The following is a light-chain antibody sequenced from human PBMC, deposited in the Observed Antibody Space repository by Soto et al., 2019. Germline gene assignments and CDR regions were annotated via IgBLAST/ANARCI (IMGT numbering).Light chain of an antibody. J-gene: IGKJ2*01. CDR3: QLYGISPPYT. Sequence: EIVLTQSPGTLSLFPGERATLSCRVSQSVGSSYLAWYQQKPGQAPRLLISGASSRAPGIPDRFSGSGSGTDFTLTISRLEPEDFTVYYCQLYGISPPYTFGQGTKLEI. CDR1: QSVGSSY. CDR2: GAS. V-gene: IGKV3-20*01.